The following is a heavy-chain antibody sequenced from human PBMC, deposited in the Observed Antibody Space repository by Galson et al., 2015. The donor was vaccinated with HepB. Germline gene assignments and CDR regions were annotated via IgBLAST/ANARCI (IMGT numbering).Heavy chain of an antibody. D-gene: IGHD3-10*01. Sequence: SLRLSCAASGFTFSSYAMHWVRQAPGKGLEWVAVISYDGSNKYYADSVKGRFTISRDNSKNTLYLQMNSLRAEDTAVYYCARGMVRGVEYFQHWGQGTLVTVSS. CDR3: ARGMVRGVEYFQH. CDR2: ISYDGSNK. J-gene: IGHJ1*01. CDR1: GFTFSSYA. V-gene: IGHV3-30*04.